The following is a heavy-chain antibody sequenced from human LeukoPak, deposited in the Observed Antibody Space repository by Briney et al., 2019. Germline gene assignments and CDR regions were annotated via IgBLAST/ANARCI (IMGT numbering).Heavy chain of an antibody. CDR2: IRYDGSNK. CDR1: GFTFSTYG. V-gene: IGHV3-30*02. CDR3: ARITMVRGVDAFDI. Sequence: GGSLRLSCGASGFTFSTYGMHWVRQAPGKGLEWVAMIRYDGSNKYYADSVKGRFTISRDNSKNTMYLQMDSLRAEDTAVYYCARITMVRGVDAFDIWGQGTMVTVSS. J-gene: IGHJ3*02. D-gene: IGHD3-10*01.